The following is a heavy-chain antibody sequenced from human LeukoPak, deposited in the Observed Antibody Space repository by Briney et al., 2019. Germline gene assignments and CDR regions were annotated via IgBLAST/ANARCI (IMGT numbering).Heavy chain of an antibody. V-gene: IGHV3-15*01. CDR1: GFTLSNAR. Sequence: GGSLTLLRAASGFTLSNARMSWGRQAPGKGLEWIGRIKSKTDGGTTDNAAPVKGRFTISRDDSKNTLYLQMNSLKTEDTAVYYCITVFGQQLMPFDYWGQGTLVTVSS. D-gene: IGHD6-13*01. CDR2: IKSKTDGGTT. J-gene: IGHJ4*02. CDR3: ITVFGQQLMPFDY.